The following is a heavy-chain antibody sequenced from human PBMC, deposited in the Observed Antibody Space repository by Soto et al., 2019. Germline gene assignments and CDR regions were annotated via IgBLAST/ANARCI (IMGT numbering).Heavy chain of an antibody. V-gene: IGHV4-4*02. J-gene: IGHJ4*02. D-gene: IGHD2-15*01. CDR2: MSHIGSV. Sequence: QVLLQESGPGLVQPSGTLSLSCVVSGVSIGSNYYWGWVRQPPGKGLEWLGDMSHIGSVNYNPSLKSRVTISMDKPQNQFSLKLDSMTAADTAVYYCARSLGCYAVAYWGQGTLVIVSS. CDR1: GVSIGSNYY. CDR3: ARSLGCYAVAY.